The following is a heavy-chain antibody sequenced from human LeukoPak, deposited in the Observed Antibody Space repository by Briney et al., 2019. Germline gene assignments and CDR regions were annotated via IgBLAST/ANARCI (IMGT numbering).Heavy chain of an antibody. D-gene: IGHD6-13*01. V-gene: IGHV3-74*01. CDR2: INSAGSRT. CDR1: GFTFRTYW. J-gene: IGHJ4*02. CDR3: ARGGGYSSSPVDY. Sequence: GGSLRLSCVASGFTFRTYWMHWVRHAPGKGLVWVSSINSAGSRTNYADSVRGRVTISRDNAKNTLYLQMNSLTAEDTAVYYCARGGGYSSSPVDYWGQGTLVTVSS.